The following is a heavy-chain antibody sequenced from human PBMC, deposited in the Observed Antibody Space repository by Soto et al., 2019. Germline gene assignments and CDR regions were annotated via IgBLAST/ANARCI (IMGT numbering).Heavy chain of an antibody. CDR2: IIPIFGTA. D-gene: IGHD1-26*01. J-gene: IGHJ4*02. V-gene: IGHV1-69*01. CDR3: ARDGGRNSGGIDY. Sequence: QVQLVQSGAEVKKPGSSVKVSCKASGGTFSSYSINWVRQAPGQGLEWMGEIIPIFGTANYAQKFQGRVTITADESTSTAYMELSSLRSDDTAVYYGARDGGRNSGGIDYWGQGTLVNVSS. CDR1: GGTFSSYS.